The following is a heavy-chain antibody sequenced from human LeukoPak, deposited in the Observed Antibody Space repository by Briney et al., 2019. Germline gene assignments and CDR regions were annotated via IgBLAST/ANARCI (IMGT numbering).Heavy chain of an antibody. Sequence: SETLSLTCAVYGGSFSGYYWSWIRQPPEKGLEWIGEINHSGNTNHNPPLKSRANISVDTFKNQFSLNLNSVTAADTAVYYCARAVRLPLGDLSLYNYWGQGTLVTVSS. CDR1: GGSFSGYY. V-gene: IGHV4-34*04. J-gene: IGHJ4*02. D-gene: IGHD3-16*02. CDR3: ARAVRLPLGDLSLYNY. CDR2: INHSGNT.